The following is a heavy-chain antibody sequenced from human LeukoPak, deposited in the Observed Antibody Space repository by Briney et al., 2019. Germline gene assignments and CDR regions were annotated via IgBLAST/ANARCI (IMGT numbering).Heavy chain of an antibody. CDR2: MNPNSGNT. D-gene: IGHD3-10*01. J-gene: IGHJ5*02. V-gene: IGHV1-8*01. Sequence: ASVKVSCKASGYTFTSYDINWVRQATGQGLEWMGWMNPNSGNTGYAQKFQGRVTMTRNTSISTAYMELSSLRSEDTAVYYCARSSGRARAGIRWFGELLRSPSVWFDPWGQGTLVTVSS. CDR3: ARSSGRARAGIRWFGELLRSPSVWFDP. CDR1: GYTFTSYD.